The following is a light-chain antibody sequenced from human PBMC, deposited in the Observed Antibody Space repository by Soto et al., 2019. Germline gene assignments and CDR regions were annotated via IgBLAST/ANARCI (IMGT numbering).Light chain of an antibody. CDR3: QQYYSYPWT. CDR1: QGISGY. J-gene: IGKJ1*01. CDR2: AAS. Sequence: AIRMTQSPSSFSASTGDRVPITCRASQGISGYLAWYQQKPGKAPKLLIYAASTLQSGVPSRFSGSGSGTDFTLTISCLQSEDFATYYCQQYYSYPWTFGQGTKVDIK. V-gene: IGKV1-8*01.